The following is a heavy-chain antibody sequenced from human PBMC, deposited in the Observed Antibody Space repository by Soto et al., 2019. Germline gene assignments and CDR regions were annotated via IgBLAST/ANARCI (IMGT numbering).Heavy chain of an antibody. CDR1: GFTFSSYG. Sequence: QVQLVESGGGVVQPGRSLRLSCAASGFTFSSYGMHWVRQAPGKGLEWVAVISYDGNNKYYADSVKGRFTISRDNSKNTLYLQMNSLRAEDTAVYYCAKHGHGAVGYWGQGTLVTVSS. D-gene: IGHD1-26*01. J-gene: IGHJ4*02. V-gene: IGHV3-30*18. CDR3: AKHGHGAVGY. CDR2: ISYDGNNK.